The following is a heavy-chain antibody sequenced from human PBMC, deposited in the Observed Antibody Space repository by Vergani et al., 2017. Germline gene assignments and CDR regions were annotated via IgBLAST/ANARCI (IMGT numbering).Heavy chain of an antibody. D-gene: IGHD6-19*01. V-gene: IGHV4-39*01. Sequence: QLQLQESGPGLVKPSATLSLTCSVSGASIRSSNYYLGWIRQPPGKGLEWIASIYYSGSTYYNPSLKSRVTISVDTSKNQFSLKLSSVTAADTAVYFCARHSXVEGLVKLGWIDPWGQGILVTVSS. J-gene: IGHJ5*02. CDR3: ARHSXVEGLVKLGWIDP. CDR2: IYYSGST. CDR1: GASIRSSNYY.